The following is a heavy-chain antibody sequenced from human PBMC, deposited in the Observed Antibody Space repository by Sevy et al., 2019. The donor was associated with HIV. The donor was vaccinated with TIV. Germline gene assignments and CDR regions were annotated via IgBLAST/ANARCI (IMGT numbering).Heavy chain of an antibody. D-gene: IGHD6-19*01. CDR1: GYSISSGYY. V-gene: IGHV4-38-2*02. J-gene: IGHJ2*01. Sequence: SETLSLTCTVSGYSISSGYYWGWIRQPPGKGLEWIGSIYHSGSTYYNPSLKSRVTISVDTSKNQFSLKLSSVTAADTAVYYCAGGYGIAVENFDLWGRGTLVTVSS. CDR2: IYHSGST. CDR3: AGGYGIAVENFDL.